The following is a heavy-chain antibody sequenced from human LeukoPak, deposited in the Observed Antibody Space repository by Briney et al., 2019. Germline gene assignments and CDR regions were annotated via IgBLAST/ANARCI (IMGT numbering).Heavy chain of an antibody. V-gene: IGHV1-69*13. CDR1: GYTFTGYY. CDR3: ARVFVYSSSWVDP. Sequence: ASVKVSCKASGYTFTGYYMHWVRQAPGQGLELMGGIIPIFGTANYAQKFQGRVTITADESTSTAYMELSSLRSEDTAVYYCARVFVYSSSWVDPWSQGTLVTVSS. D-gene: IGHD6-13*01. J-gene: IGHJ5*02. CDR2: IIPIFGTA.